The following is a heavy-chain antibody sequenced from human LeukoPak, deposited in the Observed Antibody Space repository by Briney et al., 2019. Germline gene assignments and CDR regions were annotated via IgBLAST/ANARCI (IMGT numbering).Heavy chain of an antibody. J-gene: IGHJ5*02. CDR3: ARHPDDYVWGSYRPNWFDP. Sequence: PSETLSLTCTVSGGSISSSSYYWGWIRQPPGTGLEWIGSIYYSGSTYYNPSLKSRVTISVDTSKNQFSLKLSSVTAADTAVYYCARHPDDYVWGSYRPNWFDPRGQGTLVTVSS. D-gene: IGHD3-16*02. CDR2: IYYSGST. V-gene: IGHV4-39*01. CDR1: GGSISSSSYY.